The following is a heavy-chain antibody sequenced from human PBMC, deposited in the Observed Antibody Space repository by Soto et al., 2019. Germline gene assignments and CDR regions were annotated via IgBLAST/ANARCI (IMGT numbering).Heavy chain of an antibody. CDR3: AGGAIRGVPRVDY. CDR1: GSTFSSYS. D-gene: IGHD3-10*01. CDR2: ISTSSAYI. V-gene: IGHV3-21*01. Sequence: EVQLVESGGGLVKPGGSLRLSCAASGSTFSSYSMNWVRQAPGKGLEWVSSISTSSAYIYYADSVKGRFTISRDNARNSLYLQMKSLRAEDTAVYYCAGGAIRGVPRVDYWGQGTLVTVSS. J-gene: IGHJ4*02.